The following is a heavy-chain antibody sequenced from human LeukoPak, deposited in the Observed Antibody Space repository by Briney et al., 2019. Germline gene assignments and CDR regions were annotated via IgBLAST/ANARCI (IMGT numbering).Heavy chain of an antibody. J-gene: IGHJ4*02. CDR2: INPNSGAT. CDR1: GYTFTGYY. Sequence: ASVKASCKTSGYTFTGYYLHWVRQAPGQGLEWMGWINPNSGATNYAQKFQGRVTMTRDTSITTAYMELSRLRSDDTAVYYCARAHMTTVTLGDYWGQGTLVTVSS. CDR3: ARAHMTTVTLGDY. V-gene: IGHV1-2*02. D-gene: IGHD4-11*01.